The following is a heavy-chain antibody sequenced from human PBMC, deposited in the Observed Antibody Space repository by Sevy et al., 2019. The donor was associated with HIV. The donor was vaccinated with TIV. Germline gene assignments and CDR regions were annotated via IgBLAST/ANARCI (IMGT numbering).Heavy chain of an antibody. D-gene: IGHD2-8*01. V-gene: IGHV3-23*01. CDR1: GFNFNIYS. CDR2: LSFGCGRI. CDR3: AREGCTRPHDH. J-gene: IGHJ4*02. Sequence: GGSLRLSCVASGFNFNIYSMSWVRQAPGKGLEWVSTLSFGCGRINHADSVQGRFTMSRDDSKKTVYLEMNGLRAEDTAVYYCAREGCTRPHDHRGQGTLVTVSS.